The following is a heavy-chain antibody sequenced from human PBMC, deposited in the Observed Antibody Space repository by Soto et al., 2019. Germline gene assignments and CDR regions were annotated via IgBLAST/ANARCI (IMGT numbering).Heavy chain of an antibody. J-gene: IGHJ4*02. CDR3: TTVTPPG. Sequence: GGSLRLSCVASGFTFNNAWMTWVRQAPGKGLECVGRIKSKTEGGTTDYAAPVKGSFTLSRDDSKNTLYLQMNSLKTEDSAVYYCTTVTPPGWGQGTLVTVSS. CDR1: GFTFNNAW. CDR2: IKSKTEGGTT. V-gene: IGHV3-15*01.